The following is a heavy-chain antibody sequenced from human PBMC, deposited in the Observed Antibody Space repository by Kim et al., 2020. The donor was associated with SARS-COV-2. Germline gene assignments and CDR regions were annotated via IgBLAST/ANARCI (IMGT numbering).Heavy chain of an antibody. D-gene: IGHD3-10*01. CDR3: ARGVTMVRGVFDY. CDR1: GFTFSSYW. J-gene: IGHJ4*02. CDR2: IKQDGSEK. V-gene: IGHV3-7*01. Sequence: LSLTCAASGFTFSSYWMSWVRQAPGKGLEWVANIKQDGSEKYYVDSVKGRFTISRDNAKNSLYLQMNSLRAEDTAVYYCARGVTMVRGVFDYWGQGTLVTVSS.